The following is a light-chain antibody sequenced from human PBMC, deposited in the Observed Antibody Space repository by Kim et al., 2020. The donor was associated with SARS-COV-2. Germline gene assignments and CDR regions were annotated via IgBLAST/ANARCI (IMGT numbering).Light chain of an antibody. CDR2: GHN. V-gene: IGLV6-57*02. Sequence: FMLTQPRSVSESPGKTVTIPCTGSRGSIASNYVQWYQQRPGRAPPTVFYGHNQRPSGVPDRFSGSIDSSSNSASLTISGLTTEDEADYYCQSYDSTTLWVFGGGTQLTVL. J-gene: IGLJ3*02. CDR1: RGSIASNY. CDR3: QSYDSTTLWV.